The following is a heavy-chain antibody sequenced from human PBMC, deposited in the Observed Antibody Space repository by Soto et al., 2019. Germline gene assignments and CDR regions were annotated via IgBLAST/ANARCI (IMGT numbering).Heavy chain of an antibody. Sequence: GWSLRLSCAASGFTFSSYGMHWVRQAPGKGLEWVAVISYDGSNKYYADSVKGRFTISRDNSKNTLYLQMNSLRAEDTAVYYCAKGWRAGSGYYYYYYYGMDVWGQGTTVTVSS. J-gene: IGHJ6*02. CDR1: GFTFSSYG. V-gene: IGHV3-30*18. CDR2: ISYDGSNK. D-gene: IGHD3-3*01. CDR3: AKGWRAGSGYYYYYYYGMDV.